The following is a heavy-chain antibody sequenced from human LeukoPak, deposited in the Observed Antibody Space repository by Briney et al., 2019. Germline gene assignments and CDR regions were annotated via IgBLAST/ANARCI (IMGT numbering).Heavy chain of an antibody. V-gene: IGHV3-15*01. CDR3: TTDLWASGPLDY. CDR1: GFTFSNAW. J-gene: IGHJ4*02. D-gene: IGHD2-21*01. Sequence: PGGSLRLSCAASGFTFSNAWMSWVRQAPGKGLEWVGRIKSKTDGGTTDYAALVKGRFTISRDDSKNTLYLQMNSLKTEDTAVYYCTTDLWASGPLDYWGQGTLVTVSS. CDR2: IKSKTDGGTT.